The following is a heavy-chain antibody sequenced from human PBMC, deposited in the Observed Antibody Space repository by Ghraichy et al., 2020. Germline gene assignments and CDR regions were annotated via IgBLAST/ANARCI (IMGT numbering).Heavy chain of an antibody. D-gene: IGHD3-22*01. CDR2: ISSSSSYI. Sequence: GESLNISCAASGFTFSSYSMNWVRQAPGKGLEWVSSISSSSSYIYYADSVKGRFTISRDNAKNSLYLQMNSLRAEDTAVYYCASDSSGYYFVFWGQGTLVTVSS. CDR1: GFTFSSYS. CDR3: ASDSSGYYFVF. V-gene: IGHV3-21*01. J-gene: IGHJ4*02.